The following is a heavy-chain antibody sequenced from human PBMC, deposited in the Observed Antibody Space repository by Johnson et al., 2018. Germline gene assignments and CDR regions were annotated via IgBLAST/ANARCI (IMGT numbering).Heavy chain of an antibody. D-gene: IGHD3-22*01. CDR2: ISYDGSNK. V-gene: IGHV3-30-3*01. CDR3: AKDRGSYGSSGYYYRDYYGMDV. J-gene: IGHJ6*02. Sequence: QVQLVQSGGGVVQXGRSXRLXCAASGFTFSSYAMHWVRQAPGKGLAWVAVISYDGSNKYYADSVKGRFTISRANSKNTLYLQMNSLRAEDTALYYCAKDRGSYGSSGYYYRDYYGMDVWGQGTTVTVSS. CDR1: GFTFSSYA.